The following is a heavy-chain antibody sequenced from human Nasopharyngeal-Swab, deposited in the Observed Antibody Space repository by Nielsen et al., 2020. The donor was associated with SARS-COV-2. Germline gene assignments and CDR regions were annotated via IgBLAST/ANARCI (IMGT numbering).Heavy chain of an antibody. CDR3: ARDGNHLRGVNIVLMVYADYGMDV. D-gene: IGHD2-8*01. Sequence: ASVKVSCKTAGYTFTNYYMHWVRQAPGQGLEWMGWINPNSGGTNYAQKFQGRVTMTRDTSISTAYMELSRLRSDDTAVYYCARDGNHLRGVNIVLMVYADYGMDVWGQGTTVTVSS. J-gene: IGHJ6*02. CDR1: GYTFTNYY. V-gene: IGHV1-2*02. CDR2: INPNSGGT.